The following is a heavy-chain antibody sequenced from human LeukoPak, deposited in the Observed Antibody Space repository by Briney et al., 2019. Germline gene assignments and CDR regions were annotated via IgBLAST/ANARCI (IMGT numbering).Heavy chain of an antibody. CDR2: ISDSGGRT. J-gene: IGHJ4*02. CDR3: AKTNLGYCSSTSCYDSSDDFDY. D-gene: IGHD2-2*01. Sequence: QTGGSLRLSCAVSGITLSNYGMSWVRQAPGKGLEWVAGISDSGGRTNYADSVKGRYTISRDNSKNTLYQQMNSLRAEDTAVYYCAKTNLGYCSSTSCYDSSDDFDYWGQGTLVTVSS. CDR1: GITLSNYG. V-gene: IGHV3-23*01.